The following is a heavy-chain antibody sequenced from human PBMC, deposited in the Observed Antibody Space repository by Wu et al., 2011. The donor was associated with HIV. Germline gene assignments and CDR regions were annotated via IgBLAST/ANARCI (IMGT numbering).Heavy chain of an antibody. CDR1: GYTFSSYG. V-gene: IGHV1-18*01. D-gene: IGHD5-12*01. CDR2: ISAYNGNT. J-gene: IGHJ4*02. Sequence: QVQLVQSGAEVKKPGASVKVSCKASGYTFSSYGISWVRQAPGQGLEWMGGISAYNGNTNYAQNLQGRVTVTTDTSTSTVYMEVRSLRSDDTAVYYCARDPPGYPYYFDYWGQGTLVTVSS. CDR3: ARDPPGYPYYFDY.